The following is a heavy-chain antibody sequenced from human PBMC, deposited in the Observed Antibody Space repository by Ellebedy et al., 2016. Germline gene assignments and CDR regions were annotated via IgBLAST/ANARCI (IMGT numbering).Heavy chain of an antibody. CDR3: ARDLGCRSCYPDY. CDR1: GYTFTGYY. V-gene: IGHV1-2*04. J-gene: IGHJ4*02. Sequence: ASVKVSXXASGYTFTGYYMHWVRQAPGQGLEWMGWINPNSGGTNYAQKFQGWVTMTRDTSISTAYMELSRLRSDDTAVYYCARDLGCRSCYPDYWGQGTLVTVSS. CDR2: INPNSGGT. D-gene: IGHD2-15*01.